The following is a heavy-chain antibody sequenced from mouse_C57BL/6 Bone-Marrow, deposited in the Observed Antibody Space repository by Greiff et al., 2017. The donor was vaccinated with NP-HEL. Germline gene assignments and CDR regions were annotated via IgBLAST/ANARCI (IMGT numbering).Heavy chain of an antibody. V-gene: IGHV14-3*01. CDR2: IDPATGNT. CDR1: GFNIKNTY. D-gene: IGHD1-1*01. Sequence: EVQLQQSVAELVRPGASVKLSCTASGFNIKNTYMHWVKQRPEQGLEWIGRIDPATGNTKYAPKFKGKATITADTSSNTAYLQLSSLTSEDTAIYYCARTHYYGSSYWYFDVWGTGTTVTVSS. J-gene: IGHJ1*03. CDR3: ARTHYYGSSYWYFDV.